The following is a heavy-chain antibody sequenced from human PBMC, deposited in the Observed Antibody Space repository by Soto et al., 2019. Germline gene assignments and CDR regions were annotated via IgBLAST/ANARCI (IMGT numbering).Heavy chain of an antibody. CDR1: GGSTNSNNYY. V-gene: IGHV4-39*02. D-gene: IGHD2-15*01. Sequence: PSETLSLTCTVSGGSTNSNNYYWAWIRQPPGKGLAWIASIYYDGSTYYNPSLKSRVSISVDTSKNHFSLKLSSATAADTAVYYCAKVVVAATRHTDFDSWGQGTLVTVSS. CDR2: IYYDGST. CDR3: AKVVVAATRHTDFDS. J-gene: IGHJ4*02.